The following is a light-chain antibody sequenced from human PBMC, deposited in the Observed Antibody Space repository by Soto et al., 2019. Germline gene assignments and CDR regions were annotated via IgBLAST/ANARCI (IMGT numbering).Light chain of an antibody. CDR3: CSYAGSYIHYV. V-gene: IGLV2-11*01. J-gene: IGLJ1*01. CDR1: SSDVGFYNY. CDR2: DVT. Sequence: QSVLTQPHSLSGSPGQSVTISCSGTSSDVGFYNYVSWYQQHPGKAPKLMIYDVTKRPSGVPDRFSGSKSDNKASLTISGLQAEDEADYYCCSYAGSYIHYVFGSGTKVTVL.